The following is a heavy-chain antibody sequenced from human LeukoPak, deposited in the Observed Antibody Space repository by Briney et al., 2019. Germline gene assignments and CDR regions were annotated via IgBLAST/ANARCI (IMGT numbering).Heavy chain of an antibody. Sequence: SETLSLTCAVSGSSISTSYWSWIRQPPGKGLEWIGNIFYSGNTNYSPSLKSRVTISVDTSKNQFFLILSSVTAADTAVYYCARHLYYYDSIDYWGQGTLVTVSS. V-gene: IGHV4-59*08. J-gene: IGHJ4*02. CDR1: GSSISTSY. CDR3: ARHLYYYDSIDY. CDR2: IFYSGNT. D-gene: IGHD3-22*01.